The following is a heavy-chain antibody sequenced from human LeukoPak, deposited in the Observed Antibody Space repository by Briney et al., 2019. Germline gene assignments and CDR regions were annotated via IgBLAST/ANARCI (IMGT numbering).Heavy chain of an antibody. CDR1: GFTFTSSA. Sequence: SVKVSCKASGFTFTSSAMQWLRQARGQRLEWIGWIVVGSGNTNYAQKFQERVTITRDMSTSTAYMELSCLRSEDTAVYYCATCGYSYGRFDYWGQGTLVTVSS. CDR2: IVVGSGNT. J-gene: IGHJ4*02. V-gene: IGHV1-58*02. D-gene: IGHD5-18*01. CDR3: ATCGYSYGRFDY.